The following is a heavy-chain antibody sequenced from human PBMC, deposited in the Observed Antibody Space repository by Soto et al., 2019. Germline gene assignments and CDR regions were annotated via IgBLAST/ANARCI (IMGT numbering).Heavy chain of an antibody. D-gene: IGHD3-3*01. J-gene: IGHJ6*02. Sequence: GESLKISCKGSGYSFTSYWIGWVRQMPGKGLEWMGIIYPGDSDTRYSPSFQGQVTISADKSISTAYLQWSSLKASDTAMYYCARHDDFWGGKYYYYGMDVWGQGTTVTVSS. CDR2: IYPGDSDT. CDR3: ARHDDFWGGKYYYYGMDV. CDR1: GYSFTSYW. V-gene: IGHV5-51*01.